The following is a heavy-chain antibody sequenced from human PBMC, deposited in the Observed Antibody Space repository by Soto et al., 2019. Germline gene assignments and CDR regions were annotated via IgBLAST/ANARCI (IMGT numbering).Heavy chain of an antibody. CDR2: ISAHNGDT. V-gene: IGHV1-18*01. J-gene: IGHJ4*02. CDR3: ARGRYGDY. CDR1: GYAFTTYG. D-gene: IGHD1-1*01. Sequence: QVHLVQSGAEVKKPGASVKVSCKGSGYAFTTYGITWVRQAPGQGLEWMGWISAHNGDTNSAQKLQGRVTVTRDTSRSTAYMELRSLRSGDTAVYYCARGRYGDYWGQGALVTVSS.